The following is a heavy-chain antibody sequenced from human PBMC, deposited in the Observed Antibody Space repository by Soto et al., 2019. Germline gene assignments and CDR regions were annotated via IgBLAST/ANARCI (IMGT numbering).Heavy chain of an antibody. CDR3: AKDPGVELPNWFDP. D-gene: IGHD1-7*01. CDR2: ISGSGGST. J-gene: IGHJ5*02. V-gene: IGHV3-23*01. CDR1: GITFSSYG. Sequence: GGSLRLSWAASGITFSSYGMSWVRQAPGKGLEWVSAISGSGGSTYYADSVKGRFTISRDNSKNTLYLQMNSLRAEDTAVYYCAKDPGVELPNWFDPWGQGTLVTVSS.